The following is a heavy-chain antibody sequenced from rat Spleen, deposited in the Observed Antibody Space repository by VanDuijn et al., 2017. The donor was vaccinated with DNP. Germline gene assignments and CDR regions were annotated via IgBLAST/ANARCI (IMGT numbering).Heavy chain of an antibody. CDR3: ASDEGGGAPFDY. V-gene: IGHV3-1*01. CDR2: ISYSGYT. Sequence: EVQLQESGPGLVKPSQSLSLTCSVTGYSITSNYWAWIRKFPGNKMEWMGYISYSGYTGYNPSLKSRISIARDTSKNQFFLQLNSVTTEDTATYYCASDEGGGAPFDYWGQGVMVTVSS. J-gene: IGHJ2*01. CDR1: GYSITSNY. D-gene: IGHD1-11*01.